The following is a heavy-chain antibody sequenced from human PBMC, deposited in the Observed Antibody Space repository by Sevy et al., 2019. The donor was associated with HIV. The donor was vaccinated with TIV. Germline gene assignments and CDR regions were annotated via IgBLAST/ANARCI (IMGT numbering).Heavy chain of an antibody. D-gene: IGHD6-13*01. V-gene: IGHV4-59*12. J-gene: IGHJ4*02. CDR3: ARESIGAVGDFDY. Sequence: SETLSLTCTVSGGSISNYFWSWIRQPPGKGLEWIGYIYYSGSTNYNPSLKSRVTISVDTTKNQFSLKLSSVTAADTAVYYCARESIGAVGDFDYWGQGTLVTVSS. CDR1: GGSISNYF. CDR2: IYYSGST.